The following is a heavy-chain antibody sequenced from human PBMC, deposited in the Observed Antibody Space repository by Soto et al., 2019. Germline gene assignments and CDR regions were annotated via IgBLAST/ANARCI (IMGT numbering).Heavy chain of an antibody. J-gene: IGHJ4*02. D-gene: IGHD3-16*01. V-gene: IGHV3-30-3*01. Sequence: QVQLVESGGGVVQPGRSLRLSCAASGFTFSSYAMHWVRQAPGKGLEWVAVISYDGSNKYYADSVKGRFTISRDNSKNTLYLQMNSLRAEDTAVYYCARQESGGYWGQGTLVTVSS. CDR2: ISYDGSNK. CDR3: ARQESGGY. CDR1: GFTFSSYA.